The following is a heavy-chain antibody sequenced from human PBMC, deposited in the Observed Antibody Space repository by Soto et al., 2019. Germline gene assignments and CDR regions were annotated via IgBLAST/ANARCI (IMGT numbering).Heavy chain of an antibody. CDR2: INSDGSGT. V-gene: IGHV3-74*01. D-gene: IGHD4-4*01. CDR3: ARDRSYTQDV. CDR1: GSTFSNDW. Sequence: EVQLVESGGGLVQPGGSLRLSCAVSGSTFSNDWMHWVRQAPGKGLVWVSHINSDGSGTNYADSVKGRFTIARDNAKSTVYLQMNSLRADDTAVYYCARDRSYTQDVWGQGTTVTVSS. J-gene: IGHJ6*02.